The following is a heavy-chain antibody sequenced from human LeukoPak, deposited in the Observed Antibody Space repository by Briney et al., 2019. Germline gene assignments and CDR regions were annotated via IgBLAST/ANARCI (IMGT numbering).Heavy chain of an antibody. J-gene: IGHJ4*02. V-gene: IGHV3-23*01. CDR3: AKDRDSGSYQSY. CDR2: ISGSGGST. Sequence: GGSLRLSCAASGFTFSSYAMSWVRQAPGKGLEWVSAISGSGGSTYYADSVKGRFTISRDNSENTLYLQMNSLRAEDTAVYYCAKDRDSGSYQSYWGQGTLVTVSS. D-gene: IGHD1-26*01. CDR1: GFTFSSYA.